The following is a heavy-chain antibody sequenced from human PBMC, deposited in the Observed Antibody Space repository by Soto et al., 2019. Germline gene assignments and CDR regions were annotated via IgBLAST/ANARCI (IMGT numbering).Heavy chain of an antibody. Sequence: PGGSLRLSCAASGLSFSGSAMHWVRQASGKGLEWIGRIRSKANGYATAYAASVTGRFTISRDDSKNAAYLQMNSLKTEATAVYSCTKGMGSGYDLGFDYWGQGTVVTVSS. CDR2: IRSKANGYAT. CDR3: TKGMGSGYDLGFDY. CDR1: GLSFSGSA. V-gene: IGHV3-73*01. D-gene: IGHD5-12*01. J-gene: IGHJ4*02.